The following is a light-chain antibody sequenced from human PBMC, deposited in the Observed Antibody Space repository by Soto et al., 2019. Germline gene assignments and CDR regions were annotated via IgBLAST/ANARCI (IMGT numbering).Light chain of an antibody. CDR3: QQYNHYWT. CDR1: QSISSW. CDR2: DAS. Sequence: DIQMTQSPSTLSASVGDRFTTTCRASQSISSWLAWYQQKPVKAPKVLIYDASSLESGVPSRFSGSGSGTEFSLTISSLQPDDFATYYCQQYNHYWTFGQGTRVDSK. V-gene: IGKV1-5*01. J-gene: IGKJ1*01.